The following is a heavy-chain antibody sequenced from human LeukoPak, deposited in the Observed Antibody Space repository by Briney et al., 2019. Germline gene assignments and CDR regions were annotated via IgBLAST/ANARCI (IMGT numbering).Heavy chain of an antibody. V-gene: IGHV4-61*08. Sequence: SETLSLTCAVSGGFISSGGYSWSWIRQPPGKGLEWIGYIYYSGSTNYNPSLKSRVTISVDTSKNQFSLKLSSVTAADTAVYYCARDARFWSGQQNLFRTQNWFDPWGQGTLVTVPS. CDR3: ARDARFWSGQQNLFRTQNWFDP. CDR1: GGFISSGGYS. D-gene: IGHD3-3*01. J-gene: IGHJ5*02. CDR2: IYYSGST.